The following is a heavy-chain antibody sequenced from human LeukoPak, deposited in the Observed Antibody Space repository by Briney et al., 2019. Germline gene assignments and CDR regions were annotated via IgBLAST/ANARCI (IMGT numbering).Heavy chain of an antibody. Sequence: GASVKVSCKASGYTFTGYYMHCVRHAPGQGLEWMGWISAYNGNTNYAQKLQGRVTMTTDTSTSTAYMELRSLRSDDTAVYYCASFSSSWYRGHDAFDIWGQGTMVTVSS. D-gene: IGHD6-13*01. CDR2: ISAYNGNT. J-gene: IGHJ3*02. V-gene: IGHV1-18*04. CDR3: ASFSSSWYRGHDAFDI. CDR1: GYTFTGYY.